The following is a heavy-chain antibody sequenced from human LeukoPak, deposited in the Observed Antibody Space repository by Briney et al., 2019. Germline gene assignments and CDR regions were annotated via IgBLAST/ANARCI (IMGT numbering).Heavy chain of an antibody. CDR2: ISAYSGNT. V-gene: IGHV1-18*01. CDR1: GYTFTSYG. D-gene: IGHD1-1*01. CDR3: ARGRIGTTGVHGFDI. Sequence: GASVKVSCTASGYTFTSYGISWVRQAPGQGLEWMGWISAYSGNTNFAQKLQGRVTMTTDTSTSTALMELRSLRSDDTAVYYCARGRIGTTGVHGFDIWGQGTMVTVSS. J-gene: IGHJ3*02.